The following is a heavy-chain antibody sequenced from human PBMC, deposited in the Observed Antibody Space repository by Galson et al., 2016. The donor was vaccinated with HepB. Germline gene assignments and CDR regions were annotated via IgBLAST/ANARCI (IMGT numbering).Heavy chain of an antibody. D-gene: IGHD2/OR15-2a*01. V-gene: IGHV3-23*01. CDR2: VSGHAGST. CDR1: GLTFSSYE. J-gene: IGHJ5*02. Sequence: SLRLSCAASGLTFSSYEINWVRQAPGKGLEWVAGVSGHAGSTYYADSVKGRFAISRDNSKNTLFLQMNGLRADDTAVYYCAKANIIMVTLGIYLDTWGPGTLVTVSS. CDR3: AKANIIMVTLGIYLDT.